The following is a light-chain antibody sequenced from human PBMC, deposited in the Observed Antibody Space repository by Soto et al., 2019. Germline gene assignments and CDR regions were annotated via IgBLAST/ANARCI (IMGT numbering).Light chain of an antibody. CDR1: QDFGSNY. J-gene: IGKJ1*01. CDR2: AAS. V-gene: IGKV3-20*01. CDR3: QQYGSSPWT. Sequence: VLTQSPGTLSLSPGGRATLSCRASQDFGSNYLAWYQQKPGQTPRLLIYAASRRATGIADRFSGSGSGTDFTLTISRLEPEDFAVYYCQQYGSSPWTFGQGTKVDIK.